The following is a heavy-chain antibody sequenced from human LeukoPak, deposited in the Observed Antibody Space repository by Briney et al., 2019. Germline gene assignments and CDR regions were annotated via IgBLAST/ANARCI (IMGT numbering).Heavy chain of an antibody. J-gene: IGHJ4*02. CDR3: ARGESYASFDY. CDR1: GFTFSSYS. V-gene: IGHV3-48*02. D-gene: IGHD2-2*01. Sequence: GGSLRLSCASSGFTFSSYSMNWVRQAPGKGLEWVSYITSGSSTIYYADSVKGRFTISRDNAKNSQYLQMNSLRDEDTAVYYCARGESYASFDYWGQGTLVTVSS. CDR2: ITSGSSTI.